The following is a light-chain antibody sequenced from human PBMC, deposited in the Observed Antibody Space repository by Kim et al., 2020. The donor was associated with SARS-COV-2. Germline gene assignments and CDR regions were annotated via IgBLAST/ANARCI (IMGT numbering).Light chain of an antibody. CDR3: QQRSNWPPIT. Sequence: EVILTQSPATLSLSPGERATLSCRASQSITTFLAWYQQKPGQPPRLVIYDASNRATGVPARFSGSGSGTDFTLTISSLEPEDFAIYYCQQRSNWPPITFGQGTRLEIK. CDR2: DAS. V-gene: IGKV3-11*01. CDR1: QSITTF. J-gene: IGKJ5*01.